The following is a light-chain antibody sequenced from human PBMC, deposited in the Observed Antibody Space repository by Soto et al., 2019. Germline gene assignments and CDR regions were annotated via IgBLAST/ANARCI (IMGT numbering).Light chain of an antibody. CDR3: CSYAGSTTHYV. CDR2: EVN. Sequence: QSVLTQPAAVSGSTGQSITISCTGTSSDFGYYNLVSWYQQHPGKAPKLIIYEVNKRPSGFSNRFSGSKSGNTASLTISGPQAEDEADYYCCSYAGSTTHYVFGTGTKVTVL. CDR1: SSDFGYYNL. J-gene: IGLJ1*01. V-gene: IGLV2-23*02.